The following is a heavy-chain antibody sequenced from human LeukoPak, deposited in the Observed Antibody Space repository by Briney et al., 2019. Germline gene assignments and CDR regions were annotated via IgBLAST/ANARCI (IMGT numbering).Heavy chain of an antibody. V-gene: IGHV4-61*02. CDR1: GGSISSGSYY. D-gene: IGHD3-10*01. J-gene: IGHJ4*02. CDR3: ASWGPMVRGVKYSDY. Sequence: PSETLSLTCTVSGGSISSGSYYWSWIRQPAGKGLEWIGRIYTSGSTNYNPSLKSRVTISVDTSKNQFSLKLSSVTAADTAVYYCASWGPMVRGVKYSDYWGQGTLVTVSS. CDR2: IYTSGST.